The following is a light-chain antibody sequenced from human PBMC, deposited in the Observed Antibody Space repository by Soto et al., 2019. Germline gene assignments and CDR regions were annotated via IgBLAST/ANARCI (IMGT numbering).Light chain of an antibody. CDR1: QSVASN. Sequence: EIVMTQSPASLSVSPGDGATLSCWASQSVASNVAWYQQRPGQGPRLLIHGASTRAAGVPARFSGSGSGTDFTLTISSLQSEDFAVYYGQQYHNWPPQYTFGQGTKLQIK. CDR2: GAS. J-gene: IGKJ2*01. CDR3: QQYHNWPPQYT. V-gene: IGKV3-15*01.